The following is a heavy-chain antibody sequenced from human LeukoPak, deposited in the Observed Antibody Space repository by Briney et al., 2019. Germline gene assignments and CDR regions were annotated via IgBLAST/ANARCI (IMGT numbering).Heavy chain of an antibody. CDR3: ARLLRDRRWLQPDY. J-gene: IGHJ4*02. D-gene: IGHD5-24*01. CDR2: INHSGST. CDR1: GGSFSGYY. V-gene: IGHV4-34*01. Sequence: SETLSLTCAVYGGSFSGYYWSWIRQPPGKGLEWIGEINHSGSTNYNPSLESRVTISVDTSKNQFSLKLSSVTAADTAVYYCARLLRDRRWLQPDYWGQGTLVTVSS.